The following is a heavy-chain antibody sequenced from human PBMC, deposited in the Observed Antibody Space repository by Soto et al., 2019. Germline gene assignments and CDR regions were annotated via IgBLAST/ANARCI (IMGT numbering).Heavy chain of an antibody. D-gene: IGHD2-15*01. J-gene: IGHJ6*02. CDR1: GYTFTSYA. Sequence: VASVKVSCKASGYTFTSYAMHWVRQAPGQRLEWMGWINAGNGNTKYSQKFQGRVTITRDTSASTAYMELSSLRSEDTAVYYCARDRLLNKKNHYYGMDVWGQGTTVTVS. CDR2: INAGNGNT. V-gene: IGHV1-3*01. CDR3: ARDRLLNKKNHYYGMDV.